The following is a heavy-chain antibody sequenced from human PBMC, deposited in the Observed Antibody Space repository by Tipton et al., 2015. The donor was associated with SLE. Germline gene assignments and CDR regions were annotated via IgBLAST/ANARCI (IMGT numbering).Heavy chain of an antibody. CDR2: IYYSGST. CDR3: ARGADYGEVDYGMDV. J-gene: IGHJ6*02. D-gene: IGHD4-17*01. Sequence: TLSLTCTVSGYSIGSGYFWGWIRQPPGKGLEWIGSIYYSGSTYYNPSLKSRVTISVDTSKNQFSLKLSSVAAADTAVYYCARGADYGEVDYGMDVWGQGTTVSVSS. CDR1: GYSIGSGYF. V-gene: IGHV4-38-2*02.